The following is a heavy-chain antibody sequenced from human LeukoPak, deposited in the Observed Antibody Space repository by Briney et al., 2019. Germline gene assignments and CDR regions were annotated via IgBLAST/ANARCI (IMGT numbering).Heavy chain of an antibody. Sequence: GESLKISCKGSGYSFTSYWIGWVRQMPGKGLEWMGIIYPGDSDTTYSPSFQGQVTISADKSISTAYLQWSSLKASDTAMYYCARRDGYCSGTSCYADYYYGMDVWGQGTTVTVSS. CDR1: GYSFTSYW. D-gene: IGHD2-2*01. CDR3: ARRDGYCSGTSCYADYYYGMDV. J-gene: IGHJ6*02. CDR2: IYPGDSDT. V-gene: IGHV5-51*01.